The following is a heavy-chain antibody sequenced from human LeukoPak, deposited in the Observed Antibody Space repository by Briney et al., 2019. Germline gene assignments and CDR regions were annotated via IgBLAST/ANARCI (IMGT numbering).Heavy chain of an antibody. Sequence: PSETLSLTCTVSGGSITSSNYYWGWLRQPPGKGLEWIGSFYYSGSTNYNPSLKSRVTISVDTSKNQYSLKLSSVTAADTAVYYCARHATRVAVAGTTAFDYWGQGTLVTVSS. CDR3: ARHATRVAVAGTTAFDY. V-gene: IGHV4-39*01. J-gene: IGHJ4*02. D-gene: IGHD6-19*01. CDR1: GGSITSSNYY. CDR2: FYYSGST.